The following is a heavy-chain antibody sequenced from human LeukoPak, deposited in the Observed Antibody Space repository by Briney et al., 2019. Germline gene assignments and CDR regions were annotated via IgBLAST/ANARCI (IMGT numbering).Heavy chain of an antibody. Sequence: GGSLGLSCAASGFTFSSYAMHWVRQAPGKGLEWVAVISYDGSNKYYADSVKGRFTISRDNSKNTLYLQMNSLRAEDTAVYYCARDSAVGATTSGFDYWGQGTLVTVSS. D-gene: IGHD1-26*01. CDR1: GFTFSSYA. CDR2: ISYDGSNK. V-gene: IGHV3-30-3*01. J-gene: IGHJ4*02. CDR3: ARDSAVGATTSGFDY.